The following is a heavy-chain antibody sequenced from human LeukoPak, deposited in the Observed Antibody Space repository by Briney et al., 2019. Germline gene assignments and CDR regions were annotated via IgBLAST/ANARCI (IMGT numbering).Heavy chain of an antibody. Sequence: PSQTLSLTCTVSGGSISSGDYYWSWIRQPPGKGLEWIGYIYYSGSTYYNPSLKSRVTISVDTSKNQFSLKLSSVTAADTAVYYCARIKYYYDSSGYYSLFDYWGQGTLVTVSS. CDR1: GGSISSGDYY. V-gene: IGHV4-30-4*08. CDR2: IYYSGST. D-gene: IGHD3-22*01. CDR3: ARIKYYYDSSGYYSLFDY. J-gene: IGHJ4*02.